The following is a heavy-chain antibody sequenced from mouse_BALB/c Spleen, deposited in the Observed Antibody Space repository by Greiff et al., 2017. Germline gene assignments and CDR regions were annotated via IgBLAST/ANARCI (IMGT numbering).Heavy chain of an antibody. CDR2: IYPSDSYT. CDR1: GYTFTSYW. D-gene: IGHD2-3*01. CDR3: TRDGYYLDY. J-gene: IGHJ2*01. Sequence: VQLQQPGAELVRPGASVKLSCKASGYTFTSYWINWVKQRPGQGLEWIGNIYPSDSYTNYNQKFKDKATLTVDKSSSTAYMQLSSPTSEDSAVYYCTRDGYYLDYWGQGTTLTVSS. V-gene: IGHV1-69*02.